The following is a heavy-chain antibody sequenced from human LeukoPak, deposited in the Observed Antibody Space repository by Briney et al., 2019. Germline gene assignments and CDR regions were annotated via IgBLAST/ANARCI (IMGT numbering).Heavy chain of an antibody. J-gene: IGHJ4*02. CDR2: VSGSGRSR. V-gene: IGHV3-23*01. Sequence: GGSLRLSCSASGFTFIDYAMSWVRQVSGKGPEWVATVSGSGRSRYYTDSVRGRFTISRDNSKNTVYLEMNSLRAEDTAVYSCATVLGSSPSSAYFAYWGQRTLVTVSS. CDR3: ATVLGSSPSSAYFAY. D-gene: IGHD6-6*01. CDR1: GFTFIDYA.